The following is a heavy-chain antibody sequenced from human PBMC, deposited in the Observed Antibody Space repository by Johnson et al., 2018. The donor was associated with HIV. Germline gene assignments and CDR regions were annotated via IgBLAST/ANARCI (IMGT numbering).Heavy chain of an antibody. CDR1: GFTFSDHY. CDR2: VRKRVNSYTT. D-gene: IGHD1-14*01. CDR3: AKDPPGAFDI. Sequence: VQLVESGGGLVKPGGSLRLSCAASGFTFSDHYMDWVRQAPGKGLEWVGSVRKRVNSYTTEYAASVRGRFTISRDDSKNSLYLQMNSLRAEDTAVYYCAKDPPGAFDIWGQGTMVTVSS. J-gene: IGHJ3*02. V-gene: IGHV3-72*01.